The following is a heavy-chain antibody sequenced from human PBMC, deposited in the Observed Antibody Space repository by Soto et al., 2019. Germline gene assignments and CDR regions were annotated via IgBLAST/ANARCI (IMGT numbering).Heavy chain of an antibody. Sequence: QVQLQESGPGLVKPSATLSLTCTVSGGSISSYYWTWIRPPPGEELEWIGSIYNSGSTHDNPSLRSRVTISVDTSKNQFSLKLRSVTAADTAVYYCASMGYHYGSGSYPLDYWGQGTLVTVSS. D-gene: IGHD3-10*01. CDR3: ASMGYHYGSGSYPLDY. CDR2: IYNSGST. V-gene: IGHV4-59*08. J-gene: IGHJ4*02. CDR1: GGSISSYY.